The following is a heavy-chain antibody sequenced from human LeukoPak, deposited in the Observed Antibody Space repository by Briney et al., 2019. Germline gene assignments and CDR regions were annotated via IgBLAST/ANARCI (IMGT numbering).Heavy chain of an antibody. CDR3: ARDKINYDFWSRYCPMDV. CDR1: GYTFTSYG. D-gene: IGHD3-3*01. J-gene: IGHJ6*03. Sequence: GASVKVSCKASGYTFTSYGISWVRQAPGQGLEWMGWISAYNGNTNYAQKLQGRVTMTTDTSTSTAYMELRSLRSDDTAVYYCARDKINYDFWSRYCPMDVWGKGTTVTVSS. V-gene: IGHV1-18*01. CDR2: ISAYNGNT.